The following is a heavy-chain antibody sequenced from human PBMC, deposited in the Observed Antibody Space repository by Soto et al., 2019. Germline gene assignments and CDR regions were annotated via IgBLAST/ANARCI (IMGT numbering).Heavy chain of an antibody. CDR2: IYYSGST. V-gene: IGHV4-59*01. J-gene: IGHJ4*02. D-gene: IGHD1-20*01. Sequence: PSETLSLTCTVSGGSISSYYWSWIRQPPGKGLEWIRYIYYSGSTNYNPSLKSRVTISVDTSKNQFSLKLSSVTAADTAVYYCATSFGITSPFDYWGQGTLVTVSS. CDR1: GGSISSYY. CDR3: ATSFGITSPFDY.